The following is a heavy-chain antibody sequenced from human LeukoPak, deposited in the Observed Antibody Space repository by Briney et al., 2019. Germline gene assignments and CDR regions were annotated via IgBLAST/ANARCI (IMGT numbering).Heavy chain of an antibody. CDR3: ARDLKGRLNWFDP. CDR2: ISSSSSYT. Sequence: KPGGSLRLSCAASGFTFSDYYMSWIRQAPGKGLEWVSYISSSSSYTNYADSVKGRFTISRDNAKNSLYLQMNSLRAEDTAVYYCARDLKGRLNWFDPWGQGTLVTVSS. V-gene: IGHV3-11*05. CDR1: GFTFSDYY. D-gene: IGHD3-22*01. J-gene: IGHJ5*02.